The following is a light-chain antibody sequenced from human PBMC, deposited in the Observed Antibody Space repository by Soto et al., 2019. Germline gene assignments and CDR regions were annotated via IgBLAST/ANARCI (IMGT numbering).Light chain of an antibody. CDR1: QGISKA. CDR3: QQFNSYPIT. Sequence: AIQLTQSPSSLSASAGDRVTISCRASQGISKALAWYQQKPGKAPNLLIYDASSLESGVPSRFSGNGSGTDFTLTISSLQPEDFATYYCQQFNSYPITFGQGTRLEIK. V-gene: IGKV1-13*02. J-gene: IGKJ5*01. CDR2: DAS.